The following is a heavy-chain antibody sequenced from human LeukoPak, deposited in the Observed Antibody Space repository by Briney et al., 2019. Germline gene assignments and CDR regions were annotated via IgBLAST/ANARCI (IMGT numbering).Heavy chain of an antibody. Sequence: GGSLRLSCAASGFTFSSYIMNWVRQAPGKGLEWVASISRNSTYIHYADSVKGRFTISRDNAMNSLFLQMNSLRADDTAIYVCASDEGNYFDYWGQGTLVTVST. CDR3: ASDEGNYFDY. CDR1: GFTFSSYI. J-gene: IGHJ4*02. V-gene: IGHV3-21*01. CDR2: ISRNSTYI.